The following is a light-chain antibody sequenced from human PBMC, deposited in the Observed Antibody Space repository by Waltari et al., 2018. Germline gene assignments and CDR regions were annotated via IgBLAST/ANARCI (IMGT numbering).Light chain of an antibody. CDR3: QQYHDYSA. Sequence: DTQMTQSPSTLSASVGDRVTITCRASQSILTWLAWYQQKPGKAPRLRINKAFNLESGVPGRFSGSASGTEFNLTISSLQPDDSATYYCQQYHDYSAFGQGTKLEIK. CDR1: QSILTW. V-gene: IGKV1-5*03. CDR2: KAF. J-gene: IGKJ2*01.